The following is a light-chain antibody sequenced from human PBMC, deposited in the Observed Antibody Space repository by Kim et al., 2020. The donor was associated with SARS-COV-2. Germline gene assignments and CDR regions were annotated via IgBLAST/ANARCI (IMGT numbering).Light chain of an antibody. J-gene: IGKJ2*01. CDR2: GAS. Sequence: GSPGESATLSCRASQSVSSNLAWYQQKPGQAPRLLIYGASTRATGIPARLSGSGSGTEFTLTISSLQSEDFAVYYWQQFYNWPPYTFGQGTKLEI. CDR1: QSVSSN. CDR3: QQFYNWPPYT. V-gene: IGKV3-15*01.